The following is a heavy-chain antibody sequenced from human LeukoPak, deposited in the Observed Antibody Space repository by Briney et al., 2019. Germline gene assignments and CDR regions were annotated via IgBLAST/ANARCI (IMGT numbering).Heavy chain of an antibody. CDR3: ARVVGSSGWYGGGWFDP. CDR2: IKQDGSEK. D-gene: IGHD6-19*01. Sequence: PGGSLRLSCAASGFTFSSYWMSWVRQAPGKGLEWVANIKQDGSEKYYVDSVKGRFTISRDNAKNLLYLQMNSLRAEDTAVYYCARVVGSSGWYGGGWFDPWGQGTLVTVSS. V-gene: IGHV3-7*01. CDR1: GFTFSSYW. J-gene: IGHJ5*02.